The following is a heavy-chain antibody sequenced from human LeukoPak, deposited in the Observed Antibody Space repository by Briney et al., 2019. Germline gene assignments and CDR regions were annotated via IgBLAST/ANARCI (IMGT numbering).Heavy chain of an antibody. V-gene: IGHV4-61*02. J-gene: IGHJ4*02. CDR3: ARDWPVTGVDI. CDR1: GGSISSGSYY. D-gene: IGHD1-14*01. Sequence: PSQTLSLTCTVSGGSISSGSYYWSWIRQPAGKGLEWIGRISTSGSTNYNPSLKSRVTISVDTSKNQFSLKLSSVNDADTAVYYCARDWPVTGVDIWGQGTLVTVSS. CDR2: ISTSGST.